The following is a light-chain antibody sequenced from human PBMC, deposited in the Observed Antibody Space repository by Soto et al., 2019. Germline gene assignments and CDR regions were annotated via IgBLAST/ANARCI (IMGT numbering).Light chain of an antibody. CDR2: EVS. V-gene: IGLV2-14*01. J-gene: IGLJ1*01. CDR1: SSDVGGYNY. Sequence: QSALTQPASVSGSPGQSITISCTGTSSDVGGYNYVSWYQHHPGKAPKLMIYEVSNRPSGVSDRFSGSKSGNTASLTISGLQAEDEADYYRSSYTSSNTHVFGTGTKLTVL. CDR3: SSYTSSNTHV.